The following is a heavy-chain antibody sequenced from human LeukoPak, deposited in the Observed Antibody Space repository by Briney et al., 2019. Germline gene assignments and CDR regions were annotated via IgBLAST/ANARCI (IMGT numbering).Heavy chain of an antibody. CDR1: GYTFTSYD. D-gene: IGHD6-13*01. CDR2: MNPNSGNT. CDR3: ARVQNSSSWYGPQYYFDY. J-gene: IGHJ4*02. V-gene: IGHV1-8*01. Sequence: ASVKVSCKASGYTFTSYDINWVRQATGQGLEWMGWMNPNSGNTGYAQKFQGRVTMTRNTSISTAYMELSSPRSEDTAVYYCARVQNSSSWYGPQYYFDYWGQGTLVTVSS.